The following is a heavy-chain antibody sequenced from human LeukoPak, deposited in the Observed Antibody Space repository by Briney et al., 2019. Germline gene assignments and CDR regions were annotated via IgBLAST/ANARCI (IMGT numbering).Heavy chain of an antibody. CDR2: IKQDGSEM. CDR1: GFTFSSSW. Sequence: GGSLRLSCAASGFTFSSSWMSWLRQAPGKGLEWVADIKQDGSEMYYVDSVKGRFTISRDNTRNSLFLHMSSLRVEDTAVYFCASSYFDNSLHAYDIWGQGTMVTVSS. D-gene: IGHD3-22*01. CDR3: ASSYFDNSLHAYDI. J-gene: IGHJ3*02. V-gene: IGHV3-7*01.